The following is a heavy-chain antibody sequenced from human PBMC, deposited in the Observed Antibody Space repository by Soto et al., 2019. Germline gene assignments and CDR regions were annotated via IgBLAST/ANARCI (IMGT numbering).Heavy chain of an antibody. CDR1: GYSFSRYD. CDR2: MNPNSGNT. J-gene: IGHJ4*02. CDR3: ARGGYYDSSGDFDY. V-gene: IGHV1-8*01. Sequence: ASVKVSCKASGYSFSRYDINWVRQAPGQGLEWMGWMNPNSGNTGYAQKFQGRVTMTRNTSISTAYMELSSLRSEDTAVYYCARGGYYDSSGDFDYWGQGTLVTVSS. D-gene: IGHD3-22*01.